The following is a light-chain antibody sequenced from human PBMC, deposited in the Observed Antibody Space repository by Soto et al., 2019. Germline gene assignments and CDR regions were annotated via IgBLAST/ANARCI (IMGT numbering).Light chain of an antibody. CDR1: HGIGNQ. Sequence: DIQMTQSPSSLSASVGDSVTIFCQASHGIGNQLNWYQQKPGKAPKLLIYDASELETGVPSRFSGSGSGTDFTFTINSLQPEDIATYYCQQYDNLPRYTFGQGTKLEIK. CDR3: QQYDNLPRYT. V-gene: IGKV1-33*01. CDR2: DAS. J-gene: IGKJ2*01.